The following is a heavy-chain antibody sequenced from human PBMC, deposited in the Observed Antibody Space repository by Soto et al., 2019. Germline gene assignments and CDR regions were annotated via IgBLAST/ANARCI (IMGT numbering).Heavy chain of an antibody. D-gene: IGHD6-19*01. CDR1: GFTFSSYG. J-gene: IGHJ4*02. Sequence: PGGSLRLSCAASGFTFSSYGMHWVRQAPGKGLEWVAVISYDGSNKYYADSVKGRFTISRDNSKNTLYLQMNSLRAEDTAVYYCAKDRQAYSSDNAYFGYWGQGTLVTVSS. V-gene: IGHV3-30*18. CDR3: AKDRQAYSSDNAYFGY. CDR2: ISYDGSNK.